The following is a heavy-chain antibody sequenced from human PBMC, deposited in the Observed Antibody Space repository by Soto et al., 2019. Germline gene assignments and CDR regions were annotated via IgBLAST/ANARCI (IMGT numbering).Heavy chain of an antibody. Sequence: SETLSLTCTVSGGSISSGDYYWSWIRQPPGKGLEWIGYIYYSGSTYYNPSLKSRVTISVDTSKNQFSLKLSSVTAADTAVYYCARGGAAAGTIVPGNWFDPWGQGTLVTVSS. CDR3: ARGGAAAGTIVPGNWFDP. V-gene: IGHV4-30-4*01. J-gene: IGHJ5*02. CDR1: GGSISSGDYY. D-gene: IGHD6-13*01. CDR2: IYYSGST.